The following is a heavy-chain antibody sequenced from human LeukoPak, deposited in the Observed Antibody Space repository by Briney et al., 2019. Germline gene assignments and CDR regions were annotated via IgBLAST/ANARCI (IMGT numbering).Heavy chain of an antibody. CDR1: GFTVSSNY. CDR2: IKSDGTEE. D-gene: IGHD3-22*01. CDR3: AGGGGYLIDY. V-gene: IGHV3-7*01. J-gene: IGHJ4*02. Sequence: PGGSLRLSCVASGFTVSSNYMSWVRQVPGKELEWVAIIKSDGTEEHYLDSVKGRFTISRDNANNLLFLQMNNLRAEDTAVYYCAGGGGYLIDYWGQGTLVTVSS.